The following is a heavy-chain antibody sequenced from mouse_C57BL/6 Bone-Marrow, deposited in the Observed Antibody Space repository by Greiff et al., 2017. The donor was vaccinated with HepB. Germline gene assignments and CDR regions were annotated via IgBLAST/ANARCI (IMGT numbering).Heavy chain of an antibody. J-gene: IGHJ2*01. CDR1: GYTFTDYY. D-gene: IGHD1-1*01. V-gene: IGHV1-26*01. CDR3: ARKRITTVVENY. CDR2: INPNNGGT. Sequence: VQLQQSGPELVKPGASVKISCKASGYTFTDYYMNWVKQSHGKSLEWIGDINPNNGGTSYNQKFKGKATLTVDKSSSTAYMELRSLTSEDSAVYYCARKRITTVVENYWGQGTTLTVSS.